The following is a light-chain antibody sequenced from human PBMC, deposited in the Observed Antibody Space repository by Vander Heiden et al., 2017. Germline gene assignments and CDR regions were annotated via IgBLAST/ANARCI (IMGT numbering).Light chain of an antibody. V-gene: IGKV3-11*01. J-gene: IGKJ2*01. CDR1: RSASNY. Sequence: IVFTQSPATLSLSPGERPTLSCRASRSASNYLAWYQQKPGQAPRLLIYDASYRATGTPARFSGSGSGTDFTLIISSLEPEDFAVYYCRQRRAWPYTFGQGTKLEIK. CDR2: DAS. CDR3: RQRRAWPYT.